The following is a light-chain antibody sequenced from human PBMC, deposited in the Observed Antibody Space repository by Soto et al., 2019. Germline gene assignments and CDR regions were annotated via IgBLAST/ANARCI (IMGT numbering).Light chain of an antibody. Sequence: ETVFTQSPGTLSFSPGERATLSCRASQSVNGNYLAWYQQKPGQAPRLLIYGTSSRATGIPDRFSGSGSGTDFTLTISRLEPEDFAVYYCQQCGSLPGTFGQGTKVDIK. CDR1: QSVNGNY. V-gene: IGKV3-20*01. CDR2: GTS. J-gene: IGKJ1*01. CDR3: QQCGSLPGT.